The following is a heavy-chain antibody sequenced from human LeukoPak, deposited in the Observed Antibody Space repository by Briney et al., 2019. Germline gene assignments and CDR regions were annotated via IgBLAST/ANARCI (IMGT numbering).Heavy chain of an antibody. V-gene: IGHV1-2*04. Sequence: AAVKVSCKASGYTFTGYYMHWVRQAPGQGREGMGWMNPKRGGTNYAQKFQGWVTMTRDTSISTAYMELSRLRSDDTAVYYCARDHSGRPRGLLDYWGQGTLVTVSS. CDR3: ARDHSGRPRGLLDY. J-gene: IGHJ4*02. CDR1: GYTFTGYY. D-gene: IGHD1-26*01. CDR2: MNPKRGGT.